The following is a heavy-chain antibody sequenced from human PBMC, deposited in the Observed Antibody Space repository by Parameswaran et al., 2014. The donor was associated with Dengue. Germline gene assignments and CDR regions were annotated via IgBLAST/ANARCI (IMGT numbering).Heavy chain of an antibody. CDR2: IYFDGRNK. Sequence: QAGGSLRLSCAASGFTFSSYGMYWVRQAPGKGLEWVALIYFDGRNKYSANSVKGRFTISRDNSKNTLYLQMNSLRAEDTAVYYCARDPKPPSYYYDTSGSYIDYWGQGTLVTVSS. CDR1: GFTFSSYG. CDR3: ARDPKPPSYYYDTSGSYIDY. D-gene: IGHD3-22*01. V-gene: IGHV3-33*01. J-gene: IGHJ4*02.